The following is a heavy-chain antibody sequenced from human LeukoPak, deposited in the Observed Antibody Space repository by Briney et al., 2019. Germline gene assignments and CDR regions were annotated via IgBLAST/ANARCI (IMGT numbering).Heavy chain of an antibody. Sequence: PSETLSLTCTVSGGSISSGGYYCSWIRQHPGKGLEWIGYIYYSGSTYYNPSLKSRVTISVDTSKNQFSLKLSSVTAADTAVYYCARIARASIAAAGTDYFDYWGQGTLVTVSS. V-gene: IGHV4-31*03. D-gene: IGHD6-13*01. J-gene: IGHJ4*02. CDR2: IYYSGST. CDR1: GGSISSGGYY. CDR3: ARIARASIAAAGTDYFDY.